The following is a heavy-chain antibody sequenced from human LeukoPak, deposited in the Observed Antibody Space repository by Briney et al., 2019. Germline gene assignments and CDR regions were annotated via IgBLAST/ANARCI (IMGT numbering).Heavy chain of an antibody. Sequence: SGGSLRLSCAASGFTFSSYAMHWVRQAPGKGLEWVAVISYDGSNKYYADSVKGRFTISRDNSKNTLYLQMNSLRAEDTAVYYCARGYHCSSTSCDQPLCWGQGTLVTVSS. D-gene: IGHD2-2*01. CDR1: GFTFSSYA. CDR2: ISYDGSNK. J-gene: IGHJ4*02. CDR3: ARGYHCSSTSCDQPLC. V-gene: IGHV3-30-3*01.